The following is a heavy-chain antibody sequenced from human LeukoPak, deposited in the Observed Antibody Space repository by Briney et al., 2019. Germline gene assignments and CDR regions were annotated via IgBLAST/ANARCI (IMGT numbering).Heavy chain of an antibody. J-gene: IGHJ6*03. CDR3: ARPSGVVVPNYYMDV. CDR2: IYYSGST. D-gene: IGHD2-2*01. Sequence: SETLSLTCTVSGDSISSSNYYWGWIRQPPGKGLEWIGSIYYSGSTYYNPSLKSRVTISVDTSKNQFSRKLSSVTAADTAVYYCARPSGVVVPNYYMDVWGKGTTVTVSS. V-gene: IGHV4-39*01. CDR1: GDSISSSNYY.